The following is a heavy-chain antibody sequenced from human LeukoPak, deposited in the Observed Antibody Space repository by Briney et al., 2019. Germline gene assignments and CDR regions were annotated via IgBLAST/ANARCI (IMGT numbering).Heavy chain of an antibody. CDR2: MNPYNANT. J-gene: IGHJ4*02. CDR3: ARSGGGY. D-gene: IGHD3-10*01. CDR1: GYTFTSYD. Sequence: VKVSCKASGYTFTSYDINWVRQATGQGLEWMGWMNPYNANTDYAQKFQGRVTMTRDTSLSTAYMELTSLRSDDTAVYYCARSGGGYWGQGTLVTVSS. V-gene: IGHV1-8*01.